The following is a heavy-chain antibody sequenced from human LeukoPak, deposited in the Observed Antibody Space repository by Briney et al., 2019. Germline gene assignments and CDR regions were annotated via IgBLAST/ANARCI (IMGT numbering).Heavy chain of an antibody. CDR1: GLKFRNYG. CDR2: IWYDGSHQ. J-gene: IGHJ4*02. V-gene: IGHV3-33*01. D-gene: IGHD4-23*01. CDR3: ASDYGGNPRNLDY. Sequence: PGGSLRLSCVASGLKFRNYGMHWVRQAPGKGLEWVTFIWYDGSHQYYIDSVKGRFTVSRDNAKSTLYLQMDSLRAEDTAVYYCASDYGGNPRNLDYWGQGTLVTVSS.